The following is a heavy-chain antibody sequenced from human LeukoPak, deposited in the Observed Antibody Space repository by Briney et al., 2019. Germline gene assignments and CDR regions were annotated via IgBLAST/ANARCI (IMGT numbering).Heavy chain of an antibody. D-gene: IGHD6-13*01. J-gene: IGHJ6*02. CDR3: ASIAAAVGHGMDV. CDR2: IYYSGST. V-gene: IGHV4-59*12. CDR1: GGSISSYY. Sequence: PSETLSLTCTVSGGSISSYYWSWIRQPPGKGLEWIGYIYYSGSTNYNPSLKSRVTISVDTSKNQFSLKLSSVTAADTAVYYCASIAAAVGHGMDVWGQGTTVTVSS.